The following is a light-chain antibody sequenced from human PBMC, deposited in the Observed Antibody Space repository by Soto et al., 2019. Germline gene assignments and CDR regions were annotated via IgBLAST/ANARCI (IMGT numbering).Light chain of an antibody. CDR1: SSDVGSYNY. J-gene: IGLJ1*01. V-gene: IGLV2-14*01. CDR3: SSYGSTSTRYV. CDR2: EVS. Sequence: QSALTQPASVSGSPGQSITISCTGTSSDVGSYNYVSWYQQHPGKAPKLMIYEVSNRPSGVSNRFSGSKSANTASLTISGLQAEDEADYFCSSYGSTSTRYVFGTGTKVTVL.